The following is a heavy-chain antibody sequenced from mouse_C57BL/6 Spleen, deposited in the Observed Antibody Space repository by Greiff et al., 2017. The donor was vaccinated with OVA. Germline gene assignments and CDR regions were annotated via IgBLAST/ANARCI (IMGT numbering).Heavy chain of an antibody. CDR3: ASSYDSNYGNAMDY. D-gene: IGHD2-5*01. V-gene: IGHV2-6*03. CDR2: IWSDGST. CDR1: GFSLTSYG. Sequence: VKVVESGPGLVAPSQSLSITCTVSGFSLTSYGVHWVRQPPGKGLEWLVVIWSDGSTTYNSALKSRLSISKDNSKSQVFLKMNSLQTDDTAMYYCASSYDSNYGNAMDYWGQGTSVTVSS. J-gene: IGHJ4*01.